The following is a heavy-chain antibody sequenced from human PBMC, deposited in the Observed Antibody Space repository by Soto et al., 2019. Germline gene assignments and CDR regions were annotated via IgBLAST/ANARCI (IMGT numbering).Heavy chain of an antibody. V-gene: IGHV1-69*01. Sequence: QVQLVQSGAEVKRPGSSVKVSCKASGGTFSSSAFNWVRQAPGHGLEWMGAITPIFATANYAQRFQGRLTISADASTTTVYMDLGSLTFDDTALYYCVSPSASGLFWGQGSLVTVSS. CDR2: ITPIFATA. CDR3: VSPSASGLF. J-gene: IGHJ4*02. CDR1: GGTFSSSA.